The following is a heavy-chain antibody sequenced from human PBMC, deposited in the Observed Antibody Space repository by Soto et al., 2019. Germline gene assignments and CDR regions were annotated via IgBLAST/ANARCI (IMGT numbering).Heavy chain of an antibody. CDR3: ARDRPNWEFFDY. CDR1: GGTFSSYA. J-gene: IGHJ4*02. V-gene: IGHV1-69*13. Sequence: ASVKVSCKASGGTFSSYAISWVRQAPGQGLEWMGGIIPIFGTANYAQKFQGRVTITADESTSTAYMDLSSLRSEDTAVYYCARDRPNWEFFDYWGQGTLVTVSS. D-gene: IGHD7-27*01. CDR2: IIPIFGTA.